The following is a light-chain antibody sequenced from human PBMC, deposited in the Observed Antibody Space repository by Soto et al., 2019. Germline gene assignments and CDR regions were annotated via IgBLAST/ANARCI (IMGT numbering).Light chain of an antibody. Sequence: EIVMTQSPATLSVSPGDRATLSCRASQSVSSNLAWYQQKPGQAPRLLIYGASTRPTGIPARFSGSGSGTEIDLTLSSLQSEDFAVYSCQQYNNWPPVTFGGGTKVEIK. CDR1: QSVSSN. V-gene: IGKV3-15*01. CDR2: GAS. CDR3: QQYNNWPPVT. J-gene: IGKJ4*01.